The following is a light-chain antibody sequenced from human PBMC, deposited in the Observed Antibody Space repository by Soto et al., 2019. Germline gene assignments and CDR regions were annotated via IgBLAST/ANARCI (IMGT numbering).Light chain of an antibody. J-gene: IGKJ1*01. CDR2: AAS. Sequence: DSSSLTLWASQRIIRNLTWFQQKPGQAPKLLIYAASSLPSGVPYRFSGSGSGTDFTLTISSLQSEDFARYCCPECYCLPCRFGQGTKADI. CDR3: PECYCLPCR. CDR1: QRIIRN. V-gene: IGKV1-39*01.